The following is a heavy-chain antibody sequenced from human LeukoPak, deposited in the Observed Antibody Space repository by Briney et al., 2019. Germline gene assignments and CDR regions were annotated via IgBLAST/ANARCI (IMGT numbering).Heavy chain of an antibody. CDR3: LSGVLGPANY. V-gene: IGHV3-15*01. D-gene: IGHD3-10*02. Sequence: GGSLRLSCAASGSIFTNTWMSWVRQAPGKGLDWVGLIKSNTDGGATDYAAPVKGRFSISRDDSKNMVYLQMNSLKTEDTAMYTTLSGVLGPANYWGQGTLVTVSS. CDR1: GSIFTNTW. J-gene: IGHJ4*02. CDR2: IKSNTDGGAT.